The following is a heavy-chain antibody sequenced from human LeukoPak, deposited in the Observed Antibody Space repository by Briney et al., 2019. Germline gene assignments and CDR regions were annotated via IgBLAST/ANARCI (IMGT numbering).Heavy chain of an antibody. Sequence: SETLFLTCTVSGGSISSYYWSWIRQPPGKGLEWIGYIYYSGSTNYNPSLKSRVTISVDTSKNQFSLKLSSVTAADTAVYYCARERSAYDFWSESYYGMDVWGQGTTVTVSS. D-gene: IGHD3-3*01. CDR1: GGSISSYY. CDR3: ARERSAYDFWSESYYGMDV. V-gene: IGHV4-59*01. J-gene: IGHJ6*02. CDR2: IYYSGST.